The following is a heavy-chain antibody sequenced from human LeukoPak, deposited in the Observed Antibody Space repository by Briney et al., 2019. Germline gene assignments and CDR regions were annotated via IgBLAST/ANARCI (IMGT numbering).Heavy chain of an antibody. D-gene: IGHD4-11*01. CDR2: ISYDGSNK. Sequence: PGGSLRLSCTASGFTLSTYAMSWVRQAPGKGLEWVAVISYDGSNKYYADSVKGRFTISRDNSKNTLYLQMNSLRAEDTAVYYCARDRGSMTTLDYWGQGTLVTVSS. CDR1: GFTLSTYA. CDR3: ARDRGSMTTLDY. J-gene: IGHJ4*02. V-gene: IGHV3-30-3*01.